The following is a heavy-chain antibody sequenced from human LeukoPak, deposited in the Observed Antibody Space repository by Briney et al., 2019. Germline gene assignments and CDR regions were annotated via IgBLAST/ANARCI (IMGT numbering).Heavy chain of an antibody. J-gene: IGHJ6*02. CDR2: IYSGGST. Sequence: PGGSLRLSCAASGFTVSSNYMSWVRQAPGKGLEWVSVIYSGGSTYYADSVKGRFTISRDNSKNTLYLQMNSLRAGDTAVYYCARESSQYCSSTSCNYYYYGMDVWGQGTTVTVSS. CDR3: ARESSQYCSSTSCNYYYYGMDV. V-gene: IGHV3-53*01. CDR1: GFTVSSNY. D-gene: IGHD2-2*01.